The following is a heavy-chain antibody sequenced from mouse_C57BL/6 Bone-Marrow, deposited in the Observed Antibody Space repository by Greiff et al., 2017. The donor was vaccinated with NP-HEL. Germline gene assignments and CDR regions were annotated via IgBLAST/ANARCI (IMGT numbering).Heavy chain of an antibody. CDR2: IYPRSGNT. CDR1: GYTFTSYG. V-gene: IGHV1-81*01. J-gene: IGHJ3*01. D-gene: IGHD3-2*02. Sequence: VQLQESGAELARPGASVKLSCKASGYTFTSYGISWVKQRPGQGLEWIGEIYPRSGNTYYNEKFKGKATLTADKSSSTAYMELRSLTSEDSAVYFCANSSGYGFAYWGQGTLVTVSA. CDR3: ANSSGYGFAY.